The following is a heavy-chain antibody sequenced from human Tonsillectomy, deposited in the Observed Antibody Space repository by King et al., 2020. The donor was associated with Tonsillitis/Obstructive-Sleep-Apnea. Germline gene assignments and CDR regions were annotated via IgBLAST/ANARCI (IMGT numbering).Heavy chain of an antibody. J-gene: IGHJ4*02. CDR1: GFTFEDYG. Sequence: VQLVESGGGVLQPGGSLRLACAASGFTFEDYGMSWVRHSPGKGLCGVFVFIWNGGGIGFADFVKGRFTNSRDNAKKSLYLQMNSLRAEDTALYYCAREGGDYGGTPGNDYWGQGTLVTVSS. CDR3: AREGGDYGGTPGNDY. D-gene: IGHD4-23*01. V-gene: IGHV3-20*04. CDR2: FIWNGGGI.